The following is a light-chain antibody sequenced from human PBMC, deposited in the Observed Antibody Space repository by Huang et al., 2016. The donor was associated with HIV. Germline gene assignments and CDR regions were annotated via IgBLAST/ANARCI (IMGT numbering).Light chain of an antibody. Sequence: AIRITQSPSSLSAPRGDRVAITCRASQGINSYFAWYQQKPGKAPKLLIYAASTLQSGVPSRFSGSGSGTDFTLTINCLQSDDFATYYCQQYYNYPRTFGQGTQMEI. CDR2: AAS. V-gene: IGKV1-8*01. CDR1: QGINSY. J-gene: IGKJ1*01. CDR3: QQYYNYPRT.